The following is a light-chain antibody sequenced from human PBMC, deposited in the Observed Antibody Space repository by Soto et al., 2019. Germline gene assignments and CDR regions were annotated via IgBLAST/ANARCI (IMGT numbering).Light chain of an antibody. Sequence: IMMTQSPNTLSLSSGEKATLSCRASQSVNSNLAWYQQKPGQAPRLLIYGASTRATGIPASFIGNGSGTEFTLTASSLQPEDFAVYYCQQYNNWPFTFGPGTKVDIK. V-gene: IGKV3-15*01. CDR2: GAS. CDR1: QSVNSN. J-gene: IGKJ3*01. CDR3: QQYNNWPFT.